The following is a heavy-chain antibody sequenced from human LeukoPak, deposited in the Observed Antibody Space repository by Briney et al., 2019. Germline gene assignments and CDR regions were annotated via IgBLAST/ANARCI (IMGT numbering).Heavy chain of an antibody. CDR2: IYTSGNT. CDR1: GGSISSDY. CDR3: ARVWGDYGHYFFDY. Sequence: PSETLSLTCTVSGGSISSDYWSWTRQPAGKGLEWIGRIYTSGNTNYNPSLKSRVTISVDKSKNQFSLKLSSVTAADTAVYYCARVWGDYGHYFFDYWGQGTLVTVSS. J-gene: IGHJ4*02. D-gene: IGHD4-17*01. V-gene: IGHV4-4*07.